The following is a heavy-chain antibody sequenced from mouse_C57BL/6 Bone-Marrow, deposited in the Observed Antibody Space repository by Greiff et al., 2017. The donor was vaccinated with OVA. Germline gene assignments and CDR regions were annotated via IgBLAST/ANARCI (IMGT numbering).Heavy chain of an antibody. V-gene: IGHV3-1*01. J-gene: IGHJ2*01. Sequence: DVQLQESGPGMVKPSQSLSLTCTVTGYSITSGYDWHWIRHFPGNKLEWMGYISYSGSTNYNPSLKSRISITHDTSKNHFFLKLNSVTTEDTATYYCARGTGRAVDYWGQGTTLTVSS. CDR1: GYSITSGYD. D-gene: IGHD3-3*01. CDR3: ARGTGRAVDY. CDR2: ISYSGST.